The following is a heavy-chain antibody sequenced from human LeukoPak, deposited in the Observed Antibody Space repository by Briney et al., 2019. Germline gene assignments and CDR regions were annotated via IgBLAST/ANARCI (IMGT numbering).Heavy chain of an antibody. CDR2: INHSGST. CDR1: GGSFSGYY. J-gene: IGHJ4*02. D-gene: IGHD3-10*01. CDR3: ARGPYYYGSGSYEVVGFDY. Sequence: SETLFLTCAVYGGSFSGYYWSWIRQPPGKGLEWIGEINHSGSTNYNPSLKSRVTISVDTSKNQFSLKLSSVTAADTAVYYCARGPYYYGSGSYEVVGFDYWGQGTLVTVSS. V-gene: IGHV4-34*01.